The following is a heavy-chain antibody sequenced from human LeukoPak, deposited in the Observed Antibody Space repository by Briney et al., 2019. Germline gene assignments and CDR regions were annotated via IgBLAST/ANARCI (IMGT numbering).Heavy chain of an antibody. V-gene: IGHV3-30*18. CDR1: GFTFSSYG. D-gene: IGHD6-13*01. Sequence: GGSLRLSCAASGFTFSSYGMHWVRQAPGKGLEWVAVISYDGSNKYYADSVKGRFTISRDNSKNTLYLQMNSLRAEDTAVYYCAKMKQQLHFDYWGQGTLVTVSS. CDR3: AKMKQQLHFDY. CDR2: ISYDGSNK. J-gene: IGHJ4*02.